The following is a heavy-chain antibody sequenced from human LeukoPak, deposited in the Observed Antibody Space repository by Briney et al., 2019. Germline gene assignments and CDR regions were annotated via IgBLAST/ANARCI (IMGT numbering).Heavy chain of an antibody. D-gene: IGHD2-21*02. V-gene: IGHV3-33*06. J-gene: IGHJ3*02. CDR2: IWYDGSNK. CDR3: AKDLESGGDAFDI. Sequence: GGSLRLSCAAPGFTFSSYGMHWVRQAPGKGLEWVAVIWYDGSNKYYADSVKGRFTISRDNSKNTLYLQMNSLRAEDTAVYYCAKDLESGGDAFDIWGQGTMVTVSS. CDR1: GFTFSSYG.